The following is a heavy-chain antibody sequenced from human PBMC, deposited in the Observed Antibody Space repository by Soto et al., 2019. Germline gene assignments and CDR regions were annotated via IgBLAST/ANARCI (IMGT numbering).Heavy chain of an antibody. CDR1: GLTFSKYW. J-gene: IGHJ6*02. CDR3: ASVPGSPGYHGLDV. CDR2: IKHDGSEK. V-gene: IGHV3-7*03. Sequence: GGSLRLSCATSGLTFSKYWMTWVRQAPGKGLEWVATIKHDGSEKSNLDSVEGRFTISRDNAKNSLSLQMNCLRVEDTAVYFCASVPGSPGYHGLDVWGQGTTVTVSS. D-gene: IGHD6-19*01.